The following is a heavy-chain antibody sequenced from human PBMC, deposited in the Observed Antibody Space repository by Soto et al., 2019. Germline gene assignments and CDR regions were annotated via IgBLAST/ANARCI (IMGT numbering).Heavy chain of an antibody. V-gene: IGHV3-33*01. J-gene: IGHJ6*02. Sequence: GGSLRLSCAASGFTFSSYGMHWVRQAPGKGLEWVAVIWYDGSNKYYADSVKGRFTISRDNSKNTLYLQMNSLRAEDTAVYYCAREAVAYCSGGSCQKTTTMYYYYYGMDVWGQGTTVTVSS. CDR3: AREAVAYCSGGSCQKTTTMYYYYYGMDV. CDR2: IWYDGSNK. D-gene: IGHD2-15*01. CDR1: GFTFSSYG.